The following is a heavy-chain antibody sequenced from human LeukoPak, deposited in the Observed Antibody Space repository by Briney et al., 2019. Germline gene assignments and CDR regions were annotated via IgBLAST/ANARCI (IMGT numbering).Heavy chain of an antibody. CDR1: GGSISSGDYY. Sequence: SETLSLTCTVSGGSISSGDYYWSWIRQPPGKGLEWIGYIYYSGSTYYNPSLKSRVTLSVDTSKNQFSLKLSSVTAADTAVYYCARAGGYCSAGSCYHFDYWGQGTLVTVSS. J-gene: IGHJ4*02. D-gene: IGHD2-15*01. CDR3: ARAGGYCSAGSCYHFDY. CDR2: IYYSGST. V-gene: IGHV4-30-4*08.